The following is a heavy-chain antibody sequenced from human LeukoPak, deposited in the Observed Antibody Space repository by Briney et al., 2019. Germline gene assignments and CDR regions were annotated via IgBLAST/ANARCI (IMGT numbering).Heavy chain of an antibody. CDR2: IRYDGSNK. CDR3: ARDRCSGGRCYSLAFDALDI. D-gene: IGHD2-15*01. CDR1: GFTFSSYG. Sequence: GGSLRLSCAASGFTFSSYGMHWVRQAPGKGLEWVAFIRYDGSNKYYADSVKGRFTISRDNSKNTLYLQMNSLRAEDTAVYYCARDRCSGGRCYSLAFDALDIWGQGTMVTVSS. V-gene: IGHV3-30*02. J-gene: IGHJ3*02.